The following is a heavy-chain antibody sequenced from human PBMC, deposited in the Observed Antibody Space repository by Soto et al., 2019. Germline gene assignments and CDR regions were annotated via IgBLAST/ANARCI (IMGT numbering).Heavy chain of an antibody. CDR1: GFTFSRHG. Sequence: GGPLRLSCVASGFTFSRHGLSWVRQAPGKGLEWVSTINPSGDSTFYADSVKGRFTISRDNSKNTVYLQMNSLSVGDTAVYLCAKVDVSTAGSFDYWRQGALVTVSS. D-gene: IGHD6-13*01. CDR2: INPSGDST. V-gene: IGHV3-23*01. CDR3: AKVDVSTAGSFDY. J-gene: IGHJ4*02.